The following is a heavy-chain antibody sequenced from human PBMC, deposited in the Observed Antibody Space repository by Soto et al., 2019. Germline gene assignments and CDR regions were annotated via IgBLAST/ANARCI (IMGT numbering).Heavy chain of an antibody. Sequence: ASVKVSCKASGYTFTNYGFSWVRQAPGQGLEWMGWISGYNGNTKYAEKFQGRVTMTTDTSTSTAHMELRSLRSDDTAVYYCARGGSSYSSGFSPKYWGQGTLVTVSS. CDR3: ARGGSSYSSGFSPKY. CDR1: GYTFTNYG. D-gene: IGHD3-22*01. V-gene: IGHV1-18*01. CDR2: ISGYNGNT. J-gene: IGHJ4*02.